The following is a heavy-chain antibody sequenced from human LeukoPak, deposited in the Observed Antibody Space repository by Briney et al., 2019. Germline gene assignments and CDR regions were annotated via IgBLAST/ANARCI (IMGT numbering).Heavy chain of an antibody. CDR2: VSTNDGNT. Sequence: ASVKVSCKASGYTFTNYHIAWVRQAPGQGLEWMGWVSTNDGNTVYAQRLQGRVTMTTDTSTSVAYMELGSLTSDDTAVYYCTRAPPGMTMMTDYWGQGTLVTVSS. CDR1: GYTFTNYH. D-gene: IGHD3-22*01. J-gene: IGHJ4*02. V-gene: IGHV1-18*01. CDR3: TRAPPGMTMMTDY.